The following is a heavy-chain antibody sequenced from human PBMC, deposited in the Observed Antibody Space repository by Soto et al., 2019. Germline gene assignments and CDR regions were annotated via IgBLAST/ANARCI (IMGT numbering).Heavy chain of an antibody. CDR2: IYPGDAEP. J-gene: IGHJ4*02. Sequence: GESLNISCHVPGYDFPNYWFAWVRQTPGKGLEGMGVIYPGDAEPRYRPSFQARFTFSVDKALDTGYRHWSSLKASDTAMYYCATALAAMVPFDQRGKGTLVTV. CDR1: GYDFPNYW. V-gene: IGHV5-51*01. D-gene: IGHD5-18*01. CDR3: ATALAAMVPFDQ.